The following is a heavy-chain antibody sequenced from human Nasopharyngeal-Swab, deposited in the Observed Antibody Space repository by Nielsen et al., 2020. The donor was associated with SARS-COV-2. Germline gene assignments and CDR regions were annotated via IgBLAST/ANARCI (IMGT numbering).Heavy chain of an antibody. Sequence: SGPTLVKPTQTLTLTCTFSGFSLSTSGMCVSWIRQPPGKALEWLALIDWDDEKYYSTSLKTRLTISKDTSKNQVVLTMTNMDPVDIATYYCARIQRYGGNFDYWGQGTLVTVSS. CDR2: IDWDDEK. CDR1: GFSLSTSGMC. D-gene: IGHD4-23*01. J-gene: IGHJ4*02. CDR3: ARIQRYGGNFDY. V-gene: IGHV2-70*01.